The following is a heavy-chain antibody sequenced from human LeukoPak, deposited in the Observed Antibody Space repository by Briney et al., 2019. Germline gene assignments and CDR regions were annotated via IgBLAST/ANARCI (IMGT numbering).Heavy chain of an antibody. CDR2: IIPILSIT. V-gene: IGHV1-69*04. CDR3: ATPDADLGTRAFDI. J-gene: IGHJ3*02. Sequence: GASVKVSCKASGGTFSSYAINWVRQAPGQGLEWMGRIIPILSITDYAQKFQGRVTITADKSTSTAYMDLSSLRSEDTAVYYCATPDADLGTRAFDIWGQGTMVTVSS. CDR1: GGTFSSYA. D-gene: IGHD1-14*01.